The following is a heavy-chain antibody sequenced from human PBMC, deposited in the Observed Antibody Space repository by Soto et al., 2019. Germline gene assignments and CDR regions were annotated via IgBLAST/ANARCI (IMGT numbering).Heavy chain of an antibody. V-gene: IGHV3-30-3*01. J-gene: IGHJ5*02. CDR2: ISYDGSNK. CDR3: ARDPVPNRITIFGSNNWFDP. CDR1: GFTFSSYA. D-gene: IGHD3-3*01. Sequence: GGSLRLSCAASGFTFSSYAMHWVRQAPGKGLEWVAVISYDGSNKYYADSVKGRFTISRDNSKNTLYLQMNSLRAEDTAVYYCARDPVPNRITIFGSNNWFDPWGQGTLVTVSS.